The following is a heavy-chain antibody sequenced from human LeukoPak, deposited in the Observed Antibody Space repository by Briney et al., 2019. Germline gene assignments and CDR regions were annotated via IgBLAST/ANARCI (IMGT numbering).Heavy chain of an antibody. D-gene: IGHD3-10*01. CDR3: ARQNPLYHVSGSYWFGMDV. CDR1: GGSISSYY. Sequence: PSETLSLTCTVSGGSISSYYWSWIRQPPGKGLEWIGYIYYSGSTNYNPSLKSRVTISVDTSKNQFSLRLSSMTAADTAVYFCARQNPLYHVSGSYWFGMDVWGQGTTVTVSS. J-gene: IGHJ6*02. V-gene: IGHV4-59*08. CDR2: IYYSGST.